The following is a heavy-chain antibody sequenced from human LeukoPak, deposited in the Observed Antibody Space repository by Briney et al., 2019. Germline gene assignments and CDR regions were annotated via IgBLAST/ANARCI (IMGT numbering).Heavy chain of an antibody. J-gene: IGHJ3*02. CDR3: ARVGRGDAFDI. V-gene: IGHV4-59*02. D-gene: IGHD6-25*01. CDR2: IHNSGST. CDR1: GGSVRSYY. Sequence: PSETLSLTCTVSGGSVRSYYWSWIRQPPGEGLEWIAYIHNSGSTNYNPSLKSRVTISVDTSKNQFSLKLSSVTAADTAVYYCARVGRGDAFDIWGQGTMVTVSS.